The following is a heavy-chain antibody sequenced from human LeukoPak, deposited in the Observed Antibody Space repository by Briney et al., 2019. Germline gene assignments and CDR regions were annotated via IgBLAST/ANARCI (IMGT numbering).Heavy chain of an antibody. D-gene: IGHD6-13*01. CDR1: GFTFSSYW. J-gene: IGHJ4*02. CDR3: ARDIEAAGLFLDY. CDR2: MKYDGSEK. V-gene: IGHV3-7*01. Sequence: GGSLRLSCAASGFTFSSYWMSWVRQAPGKGLEWVANMKYDGSEKYYADSVKGRFTISRDNAKNSLYLQMNSLRAEDTAVYYCARDIEAAGLFLDYWGRGTLVTVSS.